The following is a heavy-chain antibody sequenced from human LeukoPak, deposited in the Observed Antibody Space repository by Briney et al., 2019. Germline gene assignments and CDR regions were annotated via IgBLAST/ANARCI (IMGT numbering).Heavy chain of an antibody. CDR1: GGTFSSYA. V-gene: IGHV1-69*05. D-gene: IGHD3-16*02. J-gene: IGHJ4*02. CDR3: ARSAGELSFADPGLGETFDY. CDR2: IIPIFGTA. Sequence: SVKVSCKXSGGTFSSYAISWVRQAPGQGLEWMGRIIPIFGTANYAQKFQGRVTITTDESTSTAYMELSSLRSEDTAVYYCARSAGELSFADPGLGETFDYWGQGTLVTVSS.